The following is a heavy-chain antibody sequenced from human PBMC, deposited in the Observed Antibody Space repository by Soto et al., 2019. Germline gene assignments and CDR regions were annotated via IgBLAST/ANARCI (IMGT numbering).Heavy chain of an antibody. CDR3: ARDNMSYFDY. D-gene: IGHD1-20*01. CDR2: INRSGST. CDR1: VGSVRGYY. V-gene: IGHV4-34*01. Sequence: PSETLSLTCAVYVGSVRGYYWSWIRQPPGKGLEWIGEINRSGSTNYNPSLKSRVTISVDTSKNQFSLKLSSVTAADTAVYYCARDNMSYFDYWGQGTLVTVSS. J-gene: IGHJ4*02.